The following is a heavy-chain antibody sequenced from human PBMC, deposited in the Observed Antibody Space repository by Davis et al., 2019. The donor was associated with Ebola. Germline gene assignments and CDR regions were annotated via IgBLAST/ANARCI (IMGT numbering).Heavy chain of an antibody. V-gene: IGHV4-30-4*08. Sequence: SETLSLTCTVSGASITYGDYSWSWISKPPGKGLDCIGYVHPSVGTYYNPSLKSRLTLAVDTSKNQFSLNLNSVTAADTAVYYCARDLEGDGYYEEWGQGTLITVSS. CDR1: GASITYGDYS. J-gene: IGHJ4*02. CDR3: ARDLEGDGYYEE. D-gene: IGHD5-24*01. CDR2: VHPSVGT.